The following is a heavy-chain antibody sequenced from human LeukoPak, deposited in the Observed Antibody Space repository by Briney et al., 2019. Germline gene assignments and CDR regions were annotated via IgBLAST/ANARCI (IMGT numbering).Heavy chain of an antibody. V-gene: IGHV3-11*01. D-gene: IGHD7-27*01. CDR1: GFTFSDYY. Sequence: GGSLRLSCAASGFTFSDYYMSWIRQAPGKGLEWVSFIISTGNTKYYADSVKGRFTISRDNAKNSVYLQMNSLRAEDTAVYYCARDRDWGSYFDSRGQGTLVTVSS. J-gene: IGHJ4*02. CDR3: ARDRDWGSYFDS. CDR2: IISTGNTK.